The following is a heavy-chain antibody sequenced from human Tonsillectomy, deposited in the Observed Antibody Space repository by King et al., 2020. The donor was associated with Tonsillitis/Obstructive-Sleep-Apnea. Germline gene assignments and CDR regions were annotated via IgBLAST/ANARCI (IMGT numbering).Heavy chain of an antibody. CDR2: ITSSSSYK. Sequence: VQLVESGGGLVKPGGSLRLSCAASGFTFSTYNMNWVRQAPGKGLEWVSSITSSSSYKYFTDSVKGRFTISSDTANNSLHLEMDSLGAEDTAVYYCARRGGDYGVDFYYMDVWGKGTTVTVSS. J-gene: IGHJ6*03. D-gene: IGHD4-17*01. V-gene: IGHV3-21*01. CDR1: GFTFSTYN. CDR3: ARRGGDYGVDFYYMDV.